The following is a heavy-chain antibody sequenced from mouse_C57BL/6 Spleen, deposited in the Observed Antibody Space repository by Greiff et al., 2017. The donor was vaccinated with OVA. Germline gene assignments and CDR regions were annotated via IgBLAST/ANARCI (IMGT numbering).Heavy chain of an antibody. CDR3: AREDGLLRSQYAMDY. D-gene: IGHD1-1*01. J-gene: IGHJ4*01. Sequence: EVKLMESGPGLVKPSQSLSLTCSVTGYSITSGYYWNWIRQFPGNKLEWMGYISYDGSNNYNPSLKNRISITRDTSKNQFFLKLNSVTTEDTATYYCAREDGLLRSQYAMDYWGQGTSVTVSS. V-gene: IGHV3-6*01. CDR1: GYSITSGYY. CDR2: ISYDGSN.